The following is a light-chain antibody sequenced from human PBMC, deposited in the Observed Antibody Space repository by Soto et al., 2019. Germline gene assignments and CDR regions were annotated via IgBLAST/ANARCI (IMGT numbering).Light chain of an antibody. CDR3: QQYGTSPAT. J-gene: IGKJ1*01. V-gene: IGKV4-1*01. Sequence: DIVMTQSPDSLAVSLGERATINCESSQSVLFTSNNKNYLAWYQQKPGQPPKLLLSWASARESGVPERFSGSGSGTLFTLSISGLEPEDFAVYYCQQYGTSPATFGQGTKVDIK. CDR2: WAS. CDR1: QSVLFTSNNKNY.